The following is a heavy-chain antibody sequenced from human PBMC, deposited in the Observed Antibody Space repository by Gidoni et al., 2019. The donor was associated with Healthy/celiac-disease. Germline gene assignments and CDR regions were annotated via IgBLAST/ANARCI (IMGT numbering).Heavy chain of an antibody. V-gene: IGHV3-53*04. D-gene: IGHD2-15*01. CDR1: GFTVSSNY. CDR3: ARGGGCSGGSCYSGYYYGMDV. Sequence: EVQLVESGGGLVQPGGSLRLSCAASGFTVSSNYMSWVRQDTGKGLEWVSVIYSGGSTYYADSVKGRFTISRHNSKNTLYLQMNSLRAEDTAVYYCARGGGCSGGSCYSGYYYGMDVWGQGTTVTVSS. J-gene: IGHJ6*02. CDR2: IYSGGST.